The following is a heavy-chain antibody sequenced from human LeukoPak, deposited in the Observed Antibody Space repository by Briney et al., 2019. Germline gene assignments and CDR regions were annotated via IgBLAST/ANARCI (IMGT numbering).Heavy chain of an antibody. Sequence: GGSLRLSCAASGFTFSMYAMHWVRQAPGKGLEYVSAISSDGGSTYYANSVKGRFTTSRDNSKSMLFLRLNSLRAEDTALYYCARDLHYYVAMDVWGQGTTVTVSS. CDR2: ISSDGGST. CDR1: GFTFSMYA. V-gene: IGHV3-64*01. J-gene: IGHJ6*02. CDR3: ARDLHYYVAMDV. D-gene: IGHD3-10*02.